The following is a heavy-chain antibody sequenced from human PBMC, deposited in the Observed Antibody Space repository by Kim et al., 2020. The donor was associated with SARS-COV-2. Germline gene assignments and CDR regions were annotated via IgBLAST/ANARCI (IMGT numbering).Heavy chain of an antibody. J-gene: IGHJ4*02. Sequence: SYAESLKGRFTIHRNNAKNSLYLQMNRLRAEDTAVYYCTPYYYDSSGYDYWGQGTLVTVSS. CDR3: TPYYYDSSGYDY. V-gene: IGHV3-21*01. D-gene: IGHD3-22*01.